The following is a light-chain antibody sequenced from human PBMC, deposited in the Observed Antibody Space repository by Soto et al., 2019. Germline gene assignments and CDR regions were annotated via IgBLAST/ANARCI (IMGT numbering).Light chain of an antibody. V-gene: IGKV3-20*01. J-gene: IGKJ1*01. CDR2: GAS. Sequence: EIVLTQSPGTLSLSPGERSTLSCRASQSVSSTYLAWYQQKPGQAPRRFIYGASSRETGIPDRFSGSGSGTEFTLTISRLEPEDFATYYCLQDYNSTRTFGQGTKVDIK. CDR3: LQDYNSTRT. CDR1: QSVSSTY.